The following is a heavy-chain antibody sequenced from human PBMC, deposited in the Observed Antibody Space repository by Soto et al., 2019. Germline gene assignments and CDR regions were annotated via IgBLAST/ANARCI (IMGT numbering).Heavy chain of an antibody. CDR3: AREGRWLQSHYYYYGMDV. D-gene: IGHD5-12*01. CDR1: GFTFSSYS. J-gene: IGHJ6*02. V-gene: IGHV3-21*01. CDR2: ISSSSSYI. Sequence: GGSLRLSCPASGFTFSSYSMNWVRQAPGKGLEWVSSISSSSSYIYYADSVKGRFTISRDNAKNSLYLQMNSLRAEDTAVYYCAREGRWLQSHYYYYGMDVWGQGTTVTVSS.